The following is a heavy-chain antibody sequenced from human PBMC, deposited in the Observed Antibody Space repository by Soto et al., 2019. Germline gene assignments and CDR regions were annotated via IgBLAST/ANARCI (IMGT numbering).Heavy chain of an antibody. D-gene: IGHD4-4*01. Sequence: GGSLRLSCAASGFTFSSYGMHWVRQAPGKGLEWVAVTSYDGSNKYYADSVKGRFTISRDNSKNTLYLQMNSLRAEDTAVYYCAKDLLYSNYYYYYYGMDVWGQGTTVTVSS. V-gene: IGHV3-30*18. CDR2: TSYDGSNK. CDR3: AKDLLYSNYYYYYYGMDV. J-gene: IGHJ6*02. CDR1: GFTFSSYG.